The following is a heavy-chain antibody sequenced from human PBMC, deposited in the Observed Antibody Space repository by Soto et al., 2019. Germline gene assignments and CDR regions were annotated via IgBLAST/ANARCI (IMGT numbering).Heavy chain of an antibody. CDR2: INSDGSST. J-gene: IGHJ4*02. D-gene: IGHD3-10*01. Sequence: ESGGGLVKPGGSLRLSCAASGFTFSSYWMHWVRQAPGKGLVWVSRINSDGSSTSYADSVKGRFTISRDNAKNTLYLQMNSLRAEDTAVYYCATRYGSGTYTFDYWGQGTLVTVSS. V-gene: IGHV3-74*02. CDR3: ATRYGSGTYTFDY. CDR1: GFTFSSYW.